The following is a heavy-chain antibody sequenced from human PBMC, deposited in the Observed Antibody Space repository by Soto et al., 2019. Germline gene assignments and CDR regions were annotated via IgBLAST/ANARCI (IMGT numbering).Heavy chain of an antibody. V-gene: IGHV1-24*01. CDR3: ATTGNEIFGVVAFDY. Sequence: ASVKVSCTVSGSTLTELSMHWVRQAPGKGLEWMGGFDPEDGETIYAQKFQGRVTMTEDTSTDTAYMEMSSLRSEDTAVYYCATTGNEIFGVVAFDYWGQGTLVTVSS. J-gene: IGHJ4*02. D-gene: IGHD3-3*01. CDR2: FDPEDGET. CDR1: GSTLTELS.